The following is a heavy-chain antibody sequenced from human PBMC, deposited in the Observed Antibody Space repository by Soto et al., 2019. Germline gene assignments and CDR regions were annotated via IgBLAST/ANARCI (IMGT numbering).Heavy chain of an antibody. CDR2: IYHSGST. CDR3: AKLPQYETLTGYLNYFDY. Sequence: PSETLSLTCAVSGGSISSSNWWSWVRQPPGKGLEWIGEIYHSGSTNYNPSLKSRVTISVDKSKNQFSLKLSSVTAEDTAVYFCAKLPQYETLTGYLNYFDYWGPGILVTVSS. CDR1: GGSISSSNW. D-gene: IGHD3-9*01. J-gene: IGHJ4*02. V-gene: IGHV4-4*02.